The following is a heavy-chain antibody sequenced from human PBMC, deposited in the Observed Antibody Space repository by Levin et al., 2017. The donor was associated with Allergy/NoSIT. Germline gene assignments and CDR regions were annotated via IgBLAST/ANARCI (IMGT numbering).Heavy chain of an antibody. D-gene: IGHD1-26*01. Sequence: SETLSLTCTVSGGSITNSDYYWGWIRQSPGKGLEWIASIYYSGSTYYNPSLKSRVTISVDTPKNQFSLKLTSMTAADTAVYYCARPRKVGIVLDAFDIWGQGTMVTVSS. CDR1: GGSITNSDYY. V-gene: IGHV4-39*01. CDR3: ARPRKVGIVLDAFDI. CDR2: IYYSGST. J-gene: IGHJ3*02.